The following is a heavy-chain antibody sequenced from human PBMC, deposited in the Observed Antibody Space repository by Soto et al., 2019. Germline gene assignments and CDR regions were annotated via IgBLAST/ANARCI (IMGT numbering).Heavy chain of an antibody. D-gene: IGHD2-15*01. CDR3: ARVGIVVVVAATRASGTAV. CDR2: ISAYNGNT. V-gene: IGHV1-18*04. Sequence: ASVKVSCKASGYTFTSYGISWVRQAPGQGLEWMGWISAYNGNTNYAQKLQGRVTMTTDTSTSTAYMELRSLRSDDTAVYYCARVGIVVVVAATRASGTAVWGQGTTVTVSS. J-gene: IGHJ6*02. CDR1: GYTFTSYG.